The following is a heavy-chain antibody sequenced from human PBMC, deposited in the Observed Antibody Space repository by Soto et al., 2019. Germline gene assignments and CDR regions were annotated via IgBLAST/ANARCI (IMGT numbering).Heavy chain of an antibody. CDR1: GCTFSSYA. CDR3: ASPGQLYCSSTSCYADYYYGMDV. V-gene: IGHV1-69*13. J-gene: IGHJ6*02. CDR2: IIPIFGTA. Sequence: GASVKVSCKASGCTFSSYAISWVRQAPGQGLEWMGGIIPIFGTANYAQKFQGRVTITADESTSTAYMELSSLRSEDTAVYYCASPGQLYCSSTSCYADYYYGMDVWGQGTTVTVSS. D-gene: IGHD2-2*01.